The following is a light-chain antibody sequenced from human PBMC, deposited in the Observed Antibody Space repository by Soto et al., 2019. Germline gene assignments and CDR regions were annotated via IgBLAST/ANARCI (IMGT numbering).Light chain of an antibody. V-gene: IGKV3-15*01. CDR2: GAS. CDR3: QQYNDWPPLT. CDR1: QSVSNN. J-gene: IGKJ4*01. Sequence: EIVMTQSPATLSVSLGERATLSCRASQSVSNNLAWYQQKPGQGPRLVIYGASTRATGIPARFSGSGSGTEFTLTNSSLQSEDFALYYCQQYNDWPPLTFGGGTKVEIK.